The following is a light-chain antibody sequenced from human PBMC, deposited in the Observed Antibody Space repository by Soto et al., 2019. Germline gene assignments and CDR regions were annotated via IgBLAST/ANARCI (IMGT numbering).Light chain of an antibody. CDR1: NIGGRS. V-gene: IGLV3-21*02. Sequence: SYELTQPPSVSVAPGQTARITCGGSNIGGRSVHWYQQKPGQAPILVVYDDRDRPSGIPERFSGSNSGNTATLTISRVEVGDEADYYCQVWDSSSDHWVFGGRTKLTVL. CDR3: QVWDSSSDHWV. CDR2: DDR. J-gene: IGLJ3*02.